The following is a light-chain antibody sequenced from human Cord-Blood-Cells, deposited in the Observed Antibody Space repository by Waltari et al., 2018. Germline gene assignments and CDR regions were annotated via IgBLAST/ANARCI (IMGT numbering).Light chain of an antibody. CDR2: EVS. CDR1: SSDVGGYNY. CDR3: SSYAGSNNLV. Sequence: SALTQPPSASASPGHAVTISCTGTSSDVGGYNYVSWYQQPPGKAPKLMIYEVSKRPSGVPDRFSGSKSGNTASLTVSGLQAEDEADYYCSSYAGSNNLVFGGGTKLTVL. V-gene: IGLV2-8*01. J-gene: IGLJ2*01.